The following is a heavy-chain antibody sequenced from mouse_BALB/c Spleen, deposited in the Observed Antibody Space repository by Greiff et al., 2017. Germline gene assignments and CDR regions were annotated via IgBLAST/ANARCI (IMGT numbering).Heavy chain of an antibody. Sequence: EVQLVESGGGLVQPGGSRKLSCAASGFTFSSFGMHWVRQAPEKGLEWVAYISSGSSTIYYADTVKGRFTISRDNPKNTLFLQMTSLRSEDTAMYYCARDSDYDGFAYWGQGTLVTVSA. CDR3: ARDSDYDGFAY. D-gene: IGHD2-4*01. J-gene: IGHJ3*01. CDR2: ISSGSSTI. CDR1: GFTFSSFG. V-gene: IGHV5-17*02.